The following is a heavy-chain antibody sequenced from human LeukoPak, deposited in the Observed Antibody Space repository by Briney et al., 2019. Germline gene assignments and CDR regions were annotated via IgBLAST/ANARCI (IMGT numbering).Heavy chain of an antibody. CDR3: ARAIGTASYYYFDY. D-gene: IGHD1-26*01. Sequence: GASVKVSCKASGYTFTSYAMHWVRQAPGQRLEWMGWMNPNNGHTGYAQQFRGRVTMTRNASIGTAYMELTGLRSEDTAVYYCARAIGTASYYYFDYWGQGSLVTVSS. CDR1: GYTFTSYA. V-gene: IGHV1-8*02. CDR2: MNPNNGHT. J-gene: IGHJ4*02.